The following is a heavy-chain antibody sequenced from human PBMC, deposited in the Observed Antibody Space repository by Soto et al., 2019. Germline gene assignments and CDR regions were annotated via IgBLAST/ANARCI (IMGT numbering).Heavy chain of an antibody. V-gene: IGHV3-48*02. J-gene: IGHJ4*02. CDR3: ARGARVVPYQPLLTDY. CDR1: GFTFSTYN. D-gene: IGHD2-2*01. CDR2: ISSSSNTI. Sequence: EVQLVASGGGLVQPGGSLRLSCAASGFTFSTYNMNWVRQAPGKGLEWISYISSSSNTIYYADSVKGRFTISRDNVENSLYLQMNRRRDGDTAVYYCARGARVVPYQPLLTDYWAQGGLVSVAS.